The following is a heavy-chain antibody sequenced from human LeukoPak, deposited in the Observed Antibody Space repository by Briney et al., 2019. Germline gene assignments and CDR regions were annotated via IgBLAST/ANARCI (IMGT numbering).Heavy chain of an antibody. Sequence: SETLSLTCAVYGGSFSGYYWSWIRQPPGKGLEWIGEINHSGSTNYNPSLKSRVTISVDTSKNQFSLKLSSVTAADTAVYYCARTTTVTTVDHWGQGTLVTVSS. CDR1: GGSFSGYY. CDR2: INHSGST. V-gene: IGHV4-34*01. CDR3: ARTTTVTTVDH. D-gene: IGHD4-17*01. J-gene: IGHJ5*02.